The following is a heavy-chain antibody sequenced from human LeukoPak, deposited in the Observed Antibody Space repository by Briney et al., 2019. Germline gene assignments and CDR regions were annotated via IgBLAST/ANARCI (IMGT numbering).Heavy chain of an antibody. CDR2: IYHSGST. J-gene: IGHJ4*02. D-gene: IGHD3-22*01. CDR3: ARENDSSGYYYFDY. CDR1: GGSISTSSYY. V-gene: IGHV4-39*07. Sequence: PSETLSLTCTVSGGSISTSSYYWGWIRQPPGKGLEWIGSIYHSGSTYYNPSLKSRVTISVDTSKNQFSLKLSSVTAADTAVYYCARENDSSGYYYFDYWGQGTLVTVSS.